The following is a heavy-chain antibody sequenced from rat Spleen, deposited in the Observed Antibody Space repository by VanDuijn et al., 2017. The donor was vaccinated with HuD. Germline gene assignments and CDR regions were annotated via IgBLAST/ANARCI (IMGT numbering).Heavy chain of an antibody. Sequence: EVQLVESGGGLVQPGRSLKLSCAASGFTFSYYYMAWVRQAPKKGLEWVANISTSGSNTYYPDSVKGRFTISRDNAKSSLYLQMNSLRSEDTATYYCATSWYTTDDYYAGGFDYWGQGVMVTVSS. D-gene: IGHD1-6*01. V-gene: IGHV5-27*01. CDR1: GFTFSYYY. J-gene: IGHJ2*01. CDR3: ATSWYTTDDYYAGGFDY. CDR2: ISTSGSNT.